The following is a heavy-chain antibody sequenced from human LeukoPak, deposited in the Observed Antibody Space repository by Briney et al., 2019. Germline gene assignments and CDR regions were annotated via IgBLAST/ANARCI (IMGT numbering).Heavy chain of an antibody. D-gene: IGHD5-24*01. V-gene: IGHV1-8*03. Sequence: ASVKVSCKASGYTFTSYDINWVRQATGQGLEWMGWMNPNSGNTGYAQKFQGRVTITRNTSISTAYMELSSLRSEDTAVHYCARGRGYKRAFDIWGQGTMVTVSS. CDR2: MNPNSGNT. J-gene: IGHJ3*02. CDR1: GYTFTSYD. CDR3: ARGRGYKRAFDI.